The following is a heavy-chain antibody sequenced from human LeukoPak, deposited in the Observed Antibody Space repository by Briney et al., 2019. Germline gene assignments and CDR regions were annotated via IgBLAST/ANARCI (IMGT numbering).Heavy chain of an antibody. Sequence: GGSLRLSCAASGFTVSINYMNWVRQAPGKGLEWVAVIYNDGNTDYADSVKGRFTISRDNSKNTLYLQMSSLRAEDTAVYYCASDGGSAWSSAFLDHWGQGTLVTVSS. CDR1: GFTVSINY. D-gene: IGHD6-19*01. CDR2: IYNDGNT. CDR3: ASDGGSAWSSAFLDH. J-gene: IGHJ4*02. V-gene: IGHV3-53*01.